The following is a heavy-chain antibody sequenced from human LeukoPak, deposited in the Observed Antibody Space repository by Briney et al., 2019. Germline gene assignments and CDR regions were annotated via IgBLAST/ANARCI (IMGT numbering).Heavy chain of an antibody. CDR2: ISAYNGNT. J-gene: IGHJ4*02. CDR3: AREGMWLQVYYFDY. CDR1: GYTFTSYG. V-gene: IGHV1-18*01. Sequence: ASVKVSCKASGYTFTSYGISWVRQAAGQGLEWMGWISAYNGNTNYAQKLQGRVTMTTDTSTSTAYMELRSLRSDDTAVYYCAREGMWLQVYYFDYWGQGTLVTVSS. D-gene: IGHD5-24*01.